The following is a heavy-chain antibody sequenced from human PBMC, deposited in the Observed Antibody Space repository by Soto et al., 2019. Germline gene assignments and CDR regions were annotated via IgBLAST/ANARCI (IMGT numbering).Heavy chain of an antibody. CDR1: GFTFSSYW. J-gene: IGHJ4*02. V-gene: IGHV3-74*01. Sequence: PGGSLRLSCAASGFTFSSYWMHWVRQAPGKGLVWVSRINSDGSSTSYADSVKGRLTISRDNAKNTLCLQMNSLRAEDTAVYYCARDGYSYGIDYWGQGTLVTVSS. CDR2: INSDGSST. CDR3: ARDGYSYGIDY. D-gene: IGHD5-18*01.